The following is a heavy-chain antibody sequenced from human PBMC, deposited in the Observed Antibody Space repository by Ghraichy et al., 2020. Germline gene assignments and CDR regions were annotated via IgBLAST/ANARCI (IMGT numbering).Heavy chain of an antibody. CDR2: INHSGST. J-gene: IGHJ4*01. Sequence: SPTLSLTCAVYNGPFDSYYWSWIRQPPGKGLEWIGEINHSGSTNYNASLKSRVTISVDRTKNQFSLRLSSVTAADTSVYYCARGRKSSQQLVPLPFDYWGHGTLVTFSS. D-gene: IGHD6-13*01. CDR1: NGPFDSYY. CDR3: ARGRKSSQQLVPLPFDY. V-gene: IGHV4-34*01.